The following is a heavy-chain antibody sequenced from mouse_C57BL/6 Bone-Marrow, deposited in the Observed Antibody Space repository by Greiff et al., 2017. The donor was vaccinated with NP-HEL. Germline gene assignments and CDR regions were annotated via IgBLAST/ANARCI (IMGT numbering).Heavy chain of an antibody. CDR2: IYPGDGDT. Sequence: QVQLKESGPELVKPGASVKISCKASGYAFSSSWMNWVKQRPGKGLEWIGRIYPGDGDTNYNGKFKGKATLTADKSSSTAYMQLSSLTSEDSAVYFCRGIYGSSYDAMDYWGQGTSVTVSS. J-gene: IGHJ4*01. CDR3: RGIYGSSYDAMDY. CDR1: GYAFSSSW. D-gene: IGHD1-1*01. V-gene: IGHV1-82*01.